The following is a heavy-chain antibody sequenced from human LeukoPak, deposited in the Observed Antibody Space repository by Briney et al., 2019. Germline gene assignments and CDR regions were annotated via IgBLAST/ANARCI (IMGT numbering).Heavy chain of an antibody. CDR1: GFTFGIYW. D-gene: IGHD6-19*01. Sequence: PGGSLRLSCAASGFTFGIYWMSWVRQAPGKGLEWVANIKQDGSEKVYVDSVKGRFTLSRDNAKNSLFLQMNSLRAEDTAVYYCARDYYGSGWYGDYWGQGTLVTVSS. J-gene: IGHJ4*02. CDR3: ARDYYGSGWYGDY. V-gene: IGHV3-7*01. CDR2: IKQDGSEK.